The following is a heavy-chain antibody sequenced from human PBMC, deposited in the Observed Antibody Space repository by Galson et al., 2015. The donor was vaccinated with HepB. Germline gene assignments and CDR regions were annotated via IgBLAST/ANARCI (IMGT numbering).Heavy chain of an antibody. J-gene: IGHJ5*02. CDR2: INAGNGNT. CDR1: GYTFTSYA. CDR3: ARLRVVVVPAAISGLLDGFDP. Sequence: SVKVSCKASGYTFTSYAMHWVRQAPGQRLKWMGWINAGNGNTKYSQKFQGRVTITRDTSASTAYMELSSLRSEDTAVYYCARLRVVVVPAAISGLLDGFDPWGQGTLVTVSS. D-gene: IGHD2-2*02. V-gene: IGHV1-3*01.